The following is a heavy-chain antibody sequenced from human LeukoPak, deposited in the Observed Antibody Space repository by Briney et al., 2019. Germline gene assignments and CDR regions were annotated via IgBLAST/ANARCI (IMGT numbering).Heavy chain of an antibody. CDR2: IYYSGST. V-gene: IGHV4-61*01. Sequence: PSETLSLTCTVSGGSISSGSYYWSWIRQPPGKGLEWIGYIYYSGSTNYNPSLKSRVTISVDTSKNQFSLKLNSVTAADTAVYYCAREGYYYAGSGYYYLDYWGQGTLVTVSS. CDR1: GGSISSGSYY. CDR3: AREGYYYAGSGYYYLDY. J-gene: IGHJ4*02. D-gene: IGHD3-22*01.